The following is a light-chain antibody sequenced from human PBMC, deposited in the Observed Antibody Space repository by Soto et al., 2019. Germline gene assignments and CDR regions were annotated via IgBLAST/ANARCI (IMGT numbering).Light chain of an antibody. CDR3: CSFAGGSTYVV. CDR2: EVT. V-gene: IGLV2-23*02. J-gene: IGLJ2*01. CDR1: SSDVGNYEL. Sequence: QSLLTQPASVSGSPGQSITISCIGTSSDVGNYELVSWYQQLPGKAPKLIIYEVTKRPSGVPNRFSGSKSGNTASLTISGLLAEDEADYHCCSFAGGSTYVVFGGGTKLTVL.